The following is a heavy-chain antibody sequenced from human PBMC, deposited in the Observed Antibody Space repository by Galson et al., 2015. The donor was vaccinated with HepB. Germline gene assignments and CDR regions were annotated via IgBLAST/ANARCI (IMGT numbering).Heavy chain of an antibody. J-gene: IGHJ5*02. CDR1: GGTFSSYA. CDR3: ARDLWNGGGWFDP. D-gene: IGHD1-1*01. Sequence: SVKVSCKASGGTFSSYAISWVRQAPGQGLEWMGGIIPIFGTANYAQKFQGRVTITADESTSTAYMELSSLRSEDTAVYYCARDLWNGGGWFDPWGQGTLVTVSS. V-gene: IGHV1-69*13. CDR2: IIPIFGTA.